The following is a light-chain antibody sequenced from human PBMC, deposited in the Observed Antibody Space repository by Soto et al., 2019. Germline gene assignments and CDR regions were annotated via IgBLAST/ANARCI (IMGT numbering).Light chain of an antibody. CDR1: QSVSSN. CDR2: GAS. V-gene: IGKV3-15*01. J-gene: IGKJ2*01. CDR3: QQYNNGYT. Sequence: EIVMTQSPATLSVSPGERATLSCRARQSVSSNLAWYQQKPGQAPRRLIYGASTRATGIPDRFSGSGSGTEFTLTISILQSEDVAVYYCQQYNNGYTFGQGTKLEIK.